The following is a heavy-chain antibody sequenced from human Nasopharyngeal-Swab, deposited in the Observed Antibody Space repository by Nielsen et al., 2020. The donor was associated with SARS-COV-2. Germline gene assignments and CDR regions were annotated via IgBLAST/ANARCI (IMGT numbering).Heavy chain of an antibody. CDR2: ISYDGSNK. CDR3: ARVEAGGEWELLPYYYYYMDV. J-gene: IGHJ6*03. D-gene: IGHD1-26*01. Sequence: VRQAPGKGLEWVAVISYDGSNKYYADSAKGRFTISRDNSENTLYLQMNSLRAEDTAVYYCARVEAGGEWELLPYYYYYMDVWGKGTTVTVSS. V-gene: IGHV3-30-3*01.